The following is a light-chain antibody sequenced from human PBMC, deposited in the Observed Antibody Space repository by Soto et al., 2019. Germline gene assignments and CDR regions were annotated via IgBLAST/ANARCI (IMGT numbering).Light chain of an antibody. J-gene: IGKJ4*01. Sequence: DIQMTQSPSTLSASVGDRVTITCRASQSISSWLAWYQQKPGKAPRLLIYKASDLESGVPPRFSGSGSGTDFTLTISSLQPDDFATYYCQQYNSYSPLTFGGGTKVEIK. CDR1: QSISSW. CDR2: KAS. V-gene: IGKV1-5*03. CDR3: QQYNSYSPLT.